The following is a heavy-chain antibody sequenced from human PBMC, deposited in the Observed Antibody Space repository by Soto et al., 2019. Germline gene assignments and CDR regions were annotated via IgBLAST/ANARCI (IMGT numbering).Heavy chain of an antibody. D-gene: IGHD5-18*01. CDR1: GRYISSYY. V-gene: IGHV4-59*01. J-gene: IGHJ4*02. Sequence: PSVTLSLTCTVFGRYISSYYWSWIRQPPGKGLEWIGYIYYSGSTNYNPSLKSRFTISVDTSKNQFSLKLSSVTAADSAVYYCARGRIQLWYPFDYWGQGTLVTVS. CDR3: ARGRIQLWYPFDY. CDR2: IYYSGST.